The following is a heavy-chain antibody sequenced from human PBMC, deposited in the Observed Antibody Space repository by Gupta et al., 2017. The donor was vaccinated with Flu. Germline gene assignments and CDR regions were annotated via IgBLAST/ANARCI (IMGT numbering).Heavy chain of an antibody. CDR1: GSSISSSHW. D-gene: IGHD1-1*01. CDR3: ARWTGTASGYNWYFDP. Sequence: QVQLQESGPGLVKPSDTLSLTCGVSGSSISSSHWWGWIRQPPGKGLEWIGYIYHTGSTYYNPSLRTRVTMSVDTIKNHFSLKLSSVTAVDTAVYYCARWTGTASGYNWYFDPWGRGTLVTVSS. J-gene: IGHJ2*01. CDR2: IYHTGST. V-gene: IGHV4-28*01.